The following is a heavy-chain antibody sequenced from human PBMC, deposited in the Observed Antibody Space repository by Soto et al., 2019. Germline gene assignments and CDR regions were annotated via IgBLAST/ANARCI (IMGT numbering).Heavy chain of an antibody. CDR3: AREPVDCSGGSCYYLGFDP. D-gene: IGHD2-15*01. V-gene: IGHV4-61*01. CDR2: IYYSGST. Sequence: QVQLQESGPGLVKPSETLSLTCTVSGGSVSSGSYYWSWIRQPPGKGLEWLGYIYYSGSTNYNPSLKSLVTISVDTSKNQFSLKLSSVTAADTAVYYCAREPVDCSGGSCYYLGFDPWGQGTLVTVSS. J-gene: IGHJ5*02. CDR1: GGSVSSGSYY.